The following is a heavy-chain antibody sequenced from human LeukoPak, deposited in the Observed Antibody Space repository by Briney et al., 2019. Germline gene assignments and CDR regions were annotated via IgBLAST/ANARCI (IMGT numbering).Heavy chain of an antibody. CDR2: ISENGAGT. D-gene: IGHD3/OR15-3a*01. CDR3: ASQGTGYHSV. Sequence: PGASLRLSCAASGFTFSPYPMSWVRQAPGKGLEWVSSISENGAGTYYADSAKGRFTISRDNSRNTMYLQMHSLRVGDTAVYYCASQGTGYHSVWGQGTLGTVSS. CDR1: GFTFSPYP. V-gene: IGHV3-23*01. J-gene: IGHJ4*02.